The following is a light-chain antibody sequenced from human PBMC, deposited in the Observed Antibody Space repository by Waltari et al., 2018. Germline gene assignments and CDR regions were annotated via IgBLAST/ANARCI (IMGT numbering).Light chain of an antibody. J-gene: IGKJ1*01. CDR3: QKYVSLPAT. CDR1: QSVRRS. CDR2: DAS. V-gene: IGKV3-20*01. Sequence: EIVLTQSPGTLSLSPGERATLSCRASQSVRRSLAWYQQKPGQAPRLLIYDASSRATGIPDRFSGGGSGTDFSLTISRLEPEDFAVYYCQKYVSLPATFGQGTKVEIK.